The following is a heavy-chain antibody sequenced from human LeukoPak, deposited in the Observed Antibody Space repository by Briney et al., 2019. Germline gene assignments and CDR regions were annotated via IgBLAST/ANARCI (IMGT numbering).Heavy chain of an antibody. CDR1: GVSISNGF. Sequence: SSETLSLTCTVSGVSISNGFWSWIRQPPGKEPEWIGSIHNSGISNYIPSLKSRLTISRDTSKNQFSLKLSSVTAADTAVYYCARAILYPRRYDAFDIWGQGTMVTVSS. D-gene: IGHD3-16*02. J-gene: IGHJ3*02. CDR2: IHNSGIS. V-gene: IGHV4-4*08. CDR3: ARAILYPRRYDAFDI.